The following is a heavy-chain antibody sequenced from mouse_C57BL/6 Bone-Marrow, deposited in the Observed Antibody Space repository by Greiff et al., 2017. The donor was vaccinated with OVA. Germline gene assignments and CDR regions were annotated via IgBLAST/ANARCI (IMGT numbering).Heavy chain of an antibody. Sequence: VQLQQPGAELVKPGASVKMSCKASGYTFTSYWITWVKQRPGQGLEWIGDIYPGSGSTNYNEKFKSKATLTVDTSSSTAYMQLSSLTSEDSAVYYSARRYYGSSYWYFDDWGTGTTVTVSS. J-gene: IGHJ1*03. CDR2: IYPGSGST. CDR3: ARRYYGSSYWYFDD. CDR1: GYTFTSYW. V-gene: IGHV1-55*01. D-gene: IGHD1-1*01.